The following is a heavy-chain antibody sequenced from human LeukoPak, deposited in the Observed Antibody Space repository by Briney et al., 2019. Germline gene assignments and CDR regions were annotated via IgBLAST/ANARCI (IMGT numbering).Heavy chain of an antibody. CDR3: ARMGYYYYYMDV. CDR1: GGSISSYY. CDR2: IYTSGST. J-gene: IGHJ6*03. Sequence: SETLSLTCTVSGGSISSYYWSWIRQPPGKGLEWIGYIYTSGSTNYNPSLKSRVTISVDTSKNQFSLKRSSVTAADTAVYYCARMGYYYYYMDVWGKGTTVTVSS. V-gene: IGHV4-4*09.